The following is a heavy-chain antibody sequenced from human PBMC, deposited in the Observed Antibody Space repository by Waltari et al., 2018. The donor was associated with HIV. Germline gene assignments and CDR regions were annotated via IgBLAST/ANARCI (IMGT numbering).Heavy chain of an antibody. CDR1: GFSLSTNGVG. CDR2: IYWDGNK. Sequence: QITLKESGPTLVKSTQTLTLTCTFSGFSLSTNGVGVGWIRQSPGKALEWLAVIYWDGNKHYKPSLKSRLTITKDASKNQVVLIMANMDPVDTVTHYFCAVALGSRGFDLWGQGTVVIVSS. V-gene: IGHV2-5*02. D-gene: IGHD6-19*01. J-gene: IGHJ3*01. CDR3: CAVALGSRGFDL.